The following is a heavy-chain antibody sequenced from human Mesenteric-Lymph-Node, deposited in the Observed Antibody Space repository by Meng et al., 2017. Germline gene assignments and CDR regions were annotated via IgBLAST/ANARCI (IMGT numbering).Heavy chain of an antibody. D-gene: IGHD3-9*01. CDR1: GYTFTSYA. V-gene: IGHV1-3*01. CDR2: INAGNGNT. Sequence: ASVKVSCKASGYTFTSYAMHWVCQAPGQRLEWMGWINAGNGNTKYSQKFQGRVTITRDTSASTAYMELSSLRSEDTAVYYCARDRGYYDILTGYYAMSYFDYWGQGTLVTGSS. J-gene: IGHJ4*02. CDR3: ARDRGYYDILTGYYAMSYFDY.